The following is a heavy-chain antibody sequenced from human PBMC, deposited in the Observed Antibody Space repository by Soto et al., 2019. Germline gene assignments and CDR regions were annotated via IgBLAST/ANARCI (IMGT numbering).Heavy chain of an antibody. CDR1: GFTFSSYG. V-gene: IGHV3-30*18. CDR3: AKDDLGYIYYYYGVDV. Sequence: YLRLSCAASGFTFSSYGMHWVRQAPGKGLEWVAVISYDGSNKYYADSVKGRFTISRDNSXXXLXXXMXSXXAEXTAVYYCAKDDLGYIYYYYGVDVWGQGTTDTVSS. D-gene: IGHD5-12*01. J-gene: IGHJ6*02. CDR2: ISYDGSNK.